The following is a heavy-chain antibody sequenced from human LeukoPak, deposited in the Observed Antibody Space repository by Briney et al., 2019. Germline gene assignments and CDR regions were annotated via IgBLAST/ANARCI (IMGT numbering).Heavy chain of an antibody. CDR1: GLSVSSNF. Sequence: GGSLRLSCAATGLSVSSNFMSWVRQAPGKGLEWVSVIYGGGSTYYADSVEGRFTISRDTPKNTLYLQMNSLRVEDTAVYYCASWPVGWYGEDSWGQGTLVTVSS. CDR2: IYGGGST. D-gene: IGHD6-19*01. J-gene: IGHJ4*02. CDR3: ASWPVGWYGEDS. V-gene: IGHV3-53*01.